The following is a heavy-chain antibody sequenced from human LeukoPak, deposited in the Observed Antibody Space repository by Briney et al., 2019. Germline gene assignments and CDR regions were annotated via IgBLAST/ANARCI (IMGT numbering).Heavy chain of an antibody. J-gene: IGHJ4*02. V-gene: IGHV3-7*01. CDR2: IKQEGSEK. D-gene: IGHD3-22*01. CDR1: GFTFSSYW. CDR3: ARPTYYYDSSGLAGFDY. Sequence: GGSLRLSCAASGFTFSSYWMSWVRQAPGKGLEWVANIKQEGSEKYYVDSVKGRFTISRDNAKKSLYLQMNSLRAEDTAVYYCARPTYYYDSSGLAGFDYWGQGTLVTVSS.